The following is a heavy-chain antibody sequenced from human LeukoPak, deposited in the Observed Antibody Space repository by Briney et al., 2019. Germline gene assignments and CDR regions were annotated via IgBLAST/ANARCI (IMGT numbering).Heavy chain of an antibody. D-gene: IGHD1/OR15-1a*01. Sequence: GGSLRLSCAASGFTFSSYGMHWVRQAPGKGLEWVAFMPNDGTNNYYAVSVKGRFTISRDNSKNTLYLQMNSLRGEDTAVFYCAKDRRINWHKDAFCIWGQGTMVTVSS. J-gene: IGHJ3*02. CDR3: AKDRRINWHKDAFCI. CDR1: GFTFSSYG. V-gene: IGHV3-30*02. CDR2: MPNDGTNN.